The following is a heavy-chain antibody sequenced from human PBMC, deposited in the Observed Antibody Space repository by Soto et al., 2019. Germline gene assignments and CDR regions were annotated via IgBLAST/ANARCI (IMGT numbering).Heavy chain of an antibody. CDR3: ARDKLLGGIYGMDV. J-gene: IGHJ6*02. V-gene: IGHV4-59*01. CDR2: MYNSGST. CDR1: GCSISSYY. Sequence: PSETLSLTRPVSGCSISSYYWNWIRQSPGKGLDWIGYMYNSGSTNYNPSLKSRVAISVDTSKNQFSLKLSSVTAADTAVYYCARDKLLGGIYGMDVWGQGTTVTVYS. D-gene: IGHD3-16*01.